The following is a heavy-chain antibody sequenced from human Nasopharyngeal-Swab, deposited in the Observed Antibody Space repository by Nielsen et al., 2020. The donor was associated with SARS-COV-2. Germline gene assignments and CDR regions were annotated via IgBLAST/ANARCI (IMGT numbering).Heavy chain of an antibody. J-gene: IGHJ6*02. CDR3: AREDYYDSSGYPPYYYYGMDV. Sequence: WVRRAPGQGLEWMGIINPSGGSTSYAQKFQGRVTMTRDTSTSTVYMELSSLRSEDTAVYYCAREDYYDSSGYPPYYYYGMDVWGQGTTVTVSS. CDR2: INPSGGST. V-gene: IGHV1-46*01. D-gene: IGHD3-22*01.